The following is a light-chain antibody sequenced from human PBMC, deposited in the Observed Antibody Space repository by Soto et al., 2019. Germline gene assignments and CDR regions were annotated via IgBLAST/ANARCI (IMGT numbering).Light chain of an antibody. CDR2: LAS. CDR3: QQYYSAPLT. Sequence: DIVMTQSPESLAVSLGERATSHCRSSQNILYGSDNKNYLAWYQQKPGQPPNLLISLASTRESGAPDRFSGSGSGTEFTLTISSLQPEDGAVYYWQQYYSAPLTFGGGTRVEIK. CDR1: QNILYGSDNKNY. V-gene: IGKV4-1*01. J-gene: IGKJ4*01.